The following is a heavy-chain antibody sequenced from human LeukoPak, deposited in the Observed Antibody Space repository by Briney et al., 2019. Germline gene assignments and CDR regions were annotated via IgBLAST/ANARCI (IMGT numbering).Heavy chain of an antibody. D-gene: IGHD4-17*01. CDR1: GGSISSYY. V-gene: IGHV4-59*01. Sequence: SETLSLTCTVSGGSISSYYWSWIRQPPGKGLEWIGYIYYSGSTNYNPSLKSRVTISVDTSKNQFSLKLSSVTAADTAVYYCARDRFIYGDYGSHYFDYWGQGTLVTVSS. CDR3: ARDRFIYGDYGSHYFDY. J-gene: IGHJ4*02. CDR2: IYYSGST.